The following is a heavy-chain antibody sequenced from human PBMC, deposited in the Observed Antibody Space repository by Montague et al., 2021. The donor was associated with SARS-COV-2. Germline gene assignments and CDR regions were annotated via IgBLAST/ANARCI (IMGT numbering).Heavy chain of an antibody. V-gene: IGHV4-39*01. D-gene: IGHD3-16*01. CDR1: AGAIRDTDYF. Sequence: SETLSLTCTVSAGAIRDTDYFWGWIRQPPGKGLEWIGSIYYSGTTYHXPCLKSRVTISVDTSKNQFSLKLSSVTAADTAVYFCARHRDNLGSLNWFAPWGQGTLVTVSS. CDR2: IYYSGTT. CDR3: ARHRDNLGSLNWFAP. J-gene: IGHJ5*02.